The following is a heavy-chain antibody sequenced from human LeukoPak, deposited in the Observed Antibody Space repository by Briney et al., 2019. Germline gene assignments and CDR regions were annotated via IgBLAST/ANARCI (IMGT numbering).Heavy chain of an antibody. CDR2: FDPEDGET. Sequence: GASVKVSCKVSGYTLTELSMHWVRQAPGKGLEWMGGFDPEDGETIYAQKFQGRVTMTEDTSTDTAYMELSSLRSEDTAVYYCARQHPGSEWLSGFGETISRWFDPWGQGTLVTVSS. V-gene: IGHV1-24*01. CDR3: ARQHPGSEWLSGFGETISRWFDP. CDR1: GYTLTELS. J-gene: IGHJ5*02. D-gene: IGHD3-10*01.